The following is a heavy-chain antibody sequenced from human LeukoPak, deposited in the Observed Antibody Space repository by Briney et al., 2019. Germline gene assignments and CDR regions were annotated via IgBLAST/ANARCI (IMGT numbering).Heavy chain of an antibody. CDR1: GFTFSSYW. CDR3: ARAGIYYDSSGSVDY. J-gene: IGHJ4*02. Sequence: GGSLRLSCAASGFTFSSYWMSWVRQAPGKGLEWVANINQDGSEKYYVDSVKGRFTISRDNAKNSLYLQMNSLRAEDMAVYYCARAGIYYDSSGSVDYWGQGTLVTVSS. D-gene: IGHD3-22*01. V-gene: IGHV3-7*01. CDR2: INQDGSEK.